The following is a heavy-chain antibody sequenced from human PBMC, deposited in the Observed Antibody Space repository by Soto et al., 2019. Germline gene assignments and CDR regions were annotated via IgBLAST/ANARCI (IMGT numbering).Heavy chain of an antibody. CDR3: ARGPPHLLRGAFDI. CDR2: IIPIFGTA. CDR1: GGTFSSYA. J-gene: IGHJ3*02. V-gene: IGHV1-69*01. D-gene: IGHD2-15*01. Sequence: QVQLVQSGAEVKKPGSSVKVSCKASGGTFSSYAISWVRQAPGQGLEWMGGIIPIFGTANYAQKFQGRVTITAYESTSTAYMALSSLRSEDTAVYYCARGPPHLLRGAFDIWGQGTMVTVSS.